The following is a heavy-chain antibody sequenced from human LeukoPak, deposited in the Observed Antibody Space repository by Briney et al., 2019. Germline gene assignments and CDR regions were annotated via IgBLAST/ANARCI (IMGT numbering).Heavy chain of an antibody. CDR3: ARDRIVGATSPGGY. CDR1: GFTFDDYA. V-gene: IGHV3-20*04. D-gene: IGHD1-26*01. Sequence: PGGSLRLSCAASGFTFDDYAMTRVRQAPGKGLEWVSGINWNGGSTGYADSVKGRFTISRDNAKNSLYLQMNSLRAEDTAFYYCARDRIVGATSPGGYWGQGTLVTVSS. CDR2: INWNGGST. J-gene: IGHJ4*02.